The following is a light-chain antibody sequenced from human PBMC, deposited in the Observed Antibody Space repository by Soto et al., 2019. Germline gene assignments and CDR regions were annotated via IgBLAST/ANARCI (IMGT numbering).Light chain of an antibody. Sequence: QSVLTQPPSVSGAPGQRVTISCTGSGSNIGAGYDVHWYQQLPGTAPKLVIYGNNNRPSGVPDRFSGSKSVSATSASLAITGLPDEDEADYYCQSYDTSLGGSGVFGTGTKLTVL. J-gene: IGLJ1*01. V-gene: IGLV1-40*01. CDR1: GSNIGAGYD. CDR3: QSYDTSLGGSGV. CDR2: GNN.